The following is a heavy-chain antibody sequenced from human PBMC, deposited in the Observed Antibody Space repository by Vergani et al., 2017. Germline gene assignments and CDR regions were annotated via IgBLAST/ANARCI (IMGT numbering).Heavy chain of an antibody. Sequence: EVQLVESGGGVVRPGGSLRLSCAASGFTFDDYAMSWVRQAPGKGLEWVSSISSSSSYIYYADSVKGRFTISRDNAKNSLYLQMNSLRAEDTAVYYCARGRVGAVAGPAYWGQGTLVTVSS. CDR3: ARGRVGAVAGPAY. CDR1: GFTFDDYA. J-gene: IGHJ4*02. V-gene: IGHV3-21*01. D-gene: IGHD6-19*01. CDR2: ISSSSSYI.